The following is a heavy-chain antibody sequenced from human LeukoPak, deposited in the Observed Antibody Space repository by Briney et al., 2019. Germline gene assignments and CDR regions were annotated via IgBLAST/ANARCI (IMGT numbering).Heavy chain of an antibody. CDR3: SRDLGYCSSTSCSAYFDY. D-gene: IGHD2-2*01. V-gene: IGHV3-48*01. Sequence: GGSLRLSRAASGFTFSSYSMNWVRQAPGKGLEWVSYISSSSSTIYYADSVKGRFTISRDNAKNSLYLQMNSVRAEDTAVYYCSRDLGYCSSTSCSAYFDYWGQGTLVTVSS. CDR2: ISSSSSTI. CDR1: GFTFSSYS. J-gene: IGHJ4*02.